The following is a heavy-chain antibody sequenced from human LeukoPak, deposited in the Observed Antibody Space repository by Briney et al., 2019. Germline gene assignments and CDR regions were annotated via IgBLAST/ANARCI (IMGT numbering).Heavy chain of an antibody. Sequence: GGSLRLSCAASGFTFSSYAMHWVRQAPGKGLEWVAVISYDGSNKYYADSVKGRFTISRDNSKNTLYLQMNSLRAEDTAVYYCARGYGFGEPFFDYWGQGTLVTVSS. D-gene: IGHD3-10*01. CDR3: ARGYGFGEPFFDY. V-gene: IGHV3-30*04. CDR1: GFTFSSYA. J-gene: IGHJ4*02. CDR2: ISYDGSNK.